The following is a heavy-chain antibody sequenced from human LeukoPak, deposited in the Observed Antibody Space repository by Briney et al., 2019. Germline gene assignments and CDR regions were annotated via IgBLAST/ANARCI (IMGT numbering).Heavy chain of an antibody. V-gene: IGHV4-39*07. CDR2: IYYSGST. D-gene: IGHD3-22*01. CDR3: ARGFIPSGYYYEPFDY. CDR1: GGSISSSSYY. J-gene: IGHJ4*02. Sequence: SETLSLTCTVSGGSISSSSYYWGWIRQPPGKGLEWIGSIYYSGSTYYNPSLKSRVTISVDTSKNQFSLKLSSVTAADTAVYYCARGFIPSGYYYEPFDYWGQGTLVTVSS.